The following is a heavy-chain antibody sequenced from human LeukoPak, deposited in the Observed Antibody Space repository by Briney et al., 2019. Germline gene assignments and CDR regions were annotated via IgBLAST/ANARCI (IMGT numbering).Heavy chain of an antibody. CDR3: AKRGDVGATVYYFDY. J-gene: IGHJ4*02. CDR2: ISGSGGST. Sequence: TGGSLRLSCAASGFTFSSYAMSWVRQAPGKGLEWVSAISGSGGSTYYADSVKGRFTISRDNSKNTLYLQMNSLRAEDTAVYYCAKRGDVGATVYYFDYWGQGTLVTVSS. CDR1: GFTFSSYA. D-gene: IGHD1-26*01. V-gene: IGHV3-23*01.